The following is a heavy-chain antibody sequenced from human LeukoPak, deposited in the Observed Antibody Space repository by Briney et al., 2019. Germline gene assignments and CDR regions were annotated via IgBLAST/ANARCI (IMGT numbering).Heavy chain of an antibody. Sequence: GESLKISCKGSGYSFTSYWIGWVRQMPGKGLEWMGIIYPGDSDTRYSPSFQGRVTISADKSISTAYLQWSSLKASDTAMYYCARHQYSSSWNGDYYYGMDVWGQGTTVTVSS. CDR1: GYSFTSYW. V-gene: IGHV5-51*01. J-gene: IGHJ6*02. D-gene: IGHD6-13*01. CDR3: ARHQYSSSWNGDYYYGMDV. CDR2: IYPGDSDT.